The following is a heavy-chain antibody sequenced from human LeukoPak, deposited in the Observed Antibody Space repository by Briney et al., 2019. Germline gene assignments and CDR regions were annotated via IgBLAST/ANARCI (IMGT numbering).Heavy chain of an antibody. CDR2: IKQDGSEK. CDR1: GFAFSSYW. CDR3: ARDKDSWDYGDFYDN. V-gene: IGHV3-7*01. J-gene: IGHJ4*02. D-gene: IGHD4-17*01. Sequence: GSLRLSCAASGFAFSSYWMSWVRQAPGKGLEWVANIKQDGSEKYCVDSVKGRFTISRDNAKNSLYLQMNSLRAEDTAVYYCARDKDSWDYGDFYDNWGQGTLVTVSS.